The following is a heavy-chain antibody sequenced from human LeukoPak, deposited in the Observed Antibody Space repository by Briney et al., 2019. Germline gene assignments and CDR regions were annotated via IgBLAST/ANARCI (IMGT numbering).Heavy chain of an antibody. CDR3: AKAHGPYSSGYYVDAFDI. CDR2: INKDGSEE. V-gene: IGHV3-7*03. CDR1: GFAFSSYW. J-gene: IGHJ3*02. Sequence: PGGSLRLSCAASGFAFSSYWMSWVRQTPGKRLEWVANINKDGSEEYYVDSVKGRFTISRDNAKNSLYLQMNSLRAEDTALYYCAKAHGPYSSGYYVDAFDIWGQGTMVTVSS. D-gene: IGHD3-22*01.